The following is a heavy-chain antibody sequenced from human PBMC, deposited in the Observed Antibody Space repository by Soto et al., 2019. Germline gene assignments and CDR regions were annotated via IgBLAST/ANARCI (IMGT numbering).Heavy chain of an antibody. D-gene: IGHD3-10*01. Sequence: QVQLVQSGAEVKKPGASVKVSCKASGYTFTSYGISWVRQAPGQGLEWMGWISAYNGNTNYAQQLQGRVTMTTDTSTSAAYMELCSLRSDVTAVYYCARDLYYGSGPNSAEYFQHWGQGTLVTVSS. CDR1: GYTFTSYG. J-gene: IGHJ1*01. CDR2: ISAYNGNT. V-gene: IGHV1-18*01. CDR3: ARDLYYGSGPNSAEYFQH.